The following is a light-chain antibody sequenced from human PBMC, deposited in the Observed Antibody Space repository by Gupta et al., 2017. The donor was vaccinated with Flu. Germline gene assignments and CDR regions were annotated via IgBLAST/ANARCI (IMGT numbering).Light chain of an antibody. CDR2: KVS. CDR3: MQSTHRKT. Sequence: DVVMTQSTLSLPATLGHPASISCRSSQSRVYSDGNTSLNWLQQRPGQSPMRLFYKVSNRDSGVTDRFSGSGSGTDFTLQSSGVEAEDVGVYYCMQSTHRKTFGQGTKVEIK. CDR1: QSRVYSDGNTS. J-gene: IGKJ1*01. V-gene: IGKV2-30*01.